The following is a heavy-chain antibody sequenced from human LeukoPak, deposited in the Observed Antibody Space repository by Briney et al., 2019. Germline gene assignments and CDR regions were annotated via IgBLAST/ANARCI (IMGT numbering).Heavy chain of an antibody. CDR3: ARVNSDFWSGAVDSYDY. Sequence: ASVKVSCKASGYTFTGYYMHWVRQAPGQGLEWMGWINPNSGGTNYAQKFQGWVTMTRDTSISTAYMELSSLRSEDTAVYYCARVNSDFWSGAVDSYDYWGQGTLVTVSS. V-gene: IGHV1-2*04. J-gene: IGHJ4*02. CDR2: INPNSGGT. D-gene: IGHD3-3*01. CDR1: GYTFTGYY.